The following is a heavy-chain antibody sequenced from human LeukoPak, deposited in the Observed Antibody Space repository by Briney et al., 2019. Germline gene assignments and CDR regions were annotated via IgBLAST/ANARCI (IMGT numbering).Heavy chain of an antibody. V-gene: IGHV3-30*02. J-gene: IGHJ4*02. D-gene: IGHD5-18*01. CDR3: AKDSGYSYGHGLDY. CDR2: VLSDESNK. CDR1: GFTFSTYN. Sequence: GGSLRLSCAASGFTFSTYNMHWVRQAPGKGLEWVALVLSDESNKYHADSVKGRFTISRDNSKNALFLQMSSLRDEDTAVYYCAKDSGYSYGHGLDYWGQGTLVTVSS.